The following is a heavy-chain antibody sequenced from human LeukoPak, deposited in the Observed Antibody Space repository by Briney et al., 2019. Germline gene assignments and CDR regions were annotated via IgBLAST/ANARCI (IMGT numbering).Heavy chain of an antibody. J-gene: IGHJ4*02. CDR2: SGTGGNS. CDR3: AKSDRSSNTWYDY. D-gene: IGHD6-13*01. V-gene: IGHV3-23*01. CDR1: GDSISSYSYY. Sequence: ETLSLTCTVSGDSISSYSYYWGWIRQAPGKGLEWVSGSGTGGNSYYADSVKGRFTISRDSSKNTLNLQMNSLRPEDTAIYYCAKSDRSSNTWYDYWGQGTLVTVSS.